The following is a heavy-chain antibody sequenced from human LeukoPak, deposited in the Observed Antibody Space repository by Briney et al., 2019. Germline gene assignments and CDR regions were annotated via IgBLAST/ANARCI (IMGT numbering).Heavy chain of an antibody. Sequence: PGGSLRLSCAASGFTFDDYAMHWVRQAPGKGLEWVSGISWNSGSIGYADSVKGRFTISRDNAKNSLYLQMNSLRAEDTAVYYCARDRRSSLYYMDVWGKGTTVTVSS. J-gene: IGHJ6*03. V-gene: IGHV3-9*01. CDR2: ISWNSGSI. CDR1: GFTFDDYA. CDR3: ARDRRSSLYYMDV. D-gene: IGHD6-6*01.